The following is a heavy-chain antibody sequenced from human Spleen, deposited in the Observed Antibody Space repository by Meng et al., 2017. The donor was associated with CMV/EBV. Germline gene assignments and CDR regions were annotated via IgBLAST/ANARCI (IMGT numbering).Heavy chain of an antibody. CDR2: IYYSGST. CDR1: GGSISSGDYY. CDR3: ARVDIVATTYYFDY. J-gene: IGHJ4*02. Sequence: LQESGPGLVKPSQPLSLTCTVSGGSISSGDYYWSWSRQPPGKGLEWIGYIYYSGSTYYNPSPKSRVTISVDTSKNQFSLKLSSVTAADTAVYYCARVDIVATTYYFDYWGQGTLVTVSS. V-gene: IGHV4-30-4*08. D-gene: IGHD5-12*01.